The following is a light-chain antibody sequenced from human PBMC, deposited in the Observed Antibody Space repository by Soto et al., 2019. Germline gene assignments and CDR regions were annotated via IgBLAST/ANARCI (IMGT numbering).Light chain of an antibody. CDR2: VDSDGSH. CDR1: SAHSSYT. V-gene: IGLV4-69*02. CDR3: QTWGSGTWV. J-gene: IGLJ3*02. Sequence: QAVVTQSPSASASLGASVKLTCTLSSAHSSYTIAWHQQQPEKGPRFLMKVDSDGSHDKGDGIPDRFSGSSSGAERYLTISSLQSEDEADYHCQTWGSGTWVFGGGTKLTVL.